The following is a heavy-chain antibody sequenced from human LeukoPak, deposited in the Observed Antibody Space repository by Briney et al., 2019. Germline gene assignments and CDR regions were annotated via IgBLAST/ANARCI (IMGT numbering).Heavy chain of an antibody. J-gene: IGHJ4*02. CDR2: FSSSSSTI. CDR3: AREGPPDPQWFGEHVLYYFDY. D-gene: IGHD3-10*01. CDR1: GFTFSSYS. V-gene: IGHV3-48*04. Sequence: PGGSLRLSCAASGFTFSSYSMNWVRQAPGKGLEWVSYFSSSSSTIYYADSVKGRFTISRDNAKNSLYLQMNSLRAEDTAVYYCAREGPPDPQWFGEHVLYYFDYWGQGTLVTVSS.